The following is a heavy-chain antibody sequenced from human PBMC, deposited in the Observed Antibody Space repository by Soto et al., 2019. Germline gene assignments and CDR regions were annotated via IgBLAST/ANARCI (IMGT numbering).Heavy chain of an antibody. J-gene: IGHJ5*02. CDR3: ARGEYIVVVPAAMES. CDR2: IKQDGSEK. CDR1: GFTFSSYW. Sequence: EVQLVESGGGLVQPGGSLRLSCAASGFTFSSYWMSWVGQAPGKGLEWVANIKQDGSEKYYVDSVKGRFTISRDNAKNSLYLQMNRLRAEDTAVYYCARGEYIVVVPAAMESWGQGTLVTVSS. V-gene: IGHV3-7*01. D-gene: IGHD2-2*01.